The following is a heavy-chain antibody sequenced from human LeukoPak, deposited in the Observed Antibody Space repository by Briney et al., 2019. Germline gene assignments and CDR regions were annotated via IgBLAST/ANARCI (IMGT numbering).Heavy chain of an antibody. Sequence: PGGSLRLSCAASGFTFSSYSMNWVRQAPGKGLEWVSYISSSSSTIYYADSVKGRFTISRDNAKNPLYLQMNSLRAEDTAVYYCARGDSSGYYTAYYFDYWGQGTLVTVSS. D-gene: IGHD3-22*01. J-gene: IGHJ4*02. CDR3: ARGDSSGYYTAYYFDY. V-gene: IGHV3-48*01. CDR1: GFTFSSYS. CDR2: ISSSSSTI.